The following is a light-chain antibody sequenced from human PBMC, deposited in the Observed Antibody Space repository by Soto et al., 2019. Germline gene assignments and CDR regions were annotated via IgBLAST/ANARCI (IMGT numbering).Light chain of an antibody. V-gene: IGKV1-5*01. Sequence: DIEMTQSPSVVSASVGDRVTISCRASHRLSSWLAWYQQKPGQAPKLLIFDTSNLASGVPSRFSGSGSGTEFTLTISSLHPDDFATYYCQQYDDYWTFGQGTKVDI. J-gene: IGKJ1*01. CDR3: QQYDDYWT. CDR2: DTS. CDR1: HRLSSW.